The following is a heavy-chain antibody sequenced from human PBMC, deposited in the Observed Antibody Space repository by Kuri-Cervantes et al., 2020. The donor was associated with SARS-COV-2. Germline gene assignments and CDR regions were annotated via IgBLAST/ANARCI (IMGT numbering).Heavy chain of an antibody. CDR3: ARDVRGYDGVYV. CDR1: GGSITSGEHY. Sequence: SETLSLTCTVSGGSITSGEHYWTWIRQHPEKGLEWIGYVYHSGNTYYHPSLKSRLTISIDTSQNQFSLLMSSVTAADTAIYYCARDVRGYDGVYVWGPGTTVTVSS. J-gene: IGHJ6*01. D-gene: IGHD3-10*02. CDR2: VYHSGNT. V-gene: IGHV4-31*03.